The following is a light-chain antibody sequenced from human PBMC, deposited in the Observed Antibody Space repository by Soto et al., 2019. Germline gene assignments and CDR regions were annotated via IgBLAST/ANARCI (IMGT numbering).Light chain of an antibody. CDR1: QSVLYSSNNKNY. CDR2: WAS. V-gene: IGKV4-1*01. J-gene: IGKJ2*01. CDR3: QQYYSTLPFT. Sequence: DIVMAQSPDSLAVSLGERATINGKSSQSVLYSSNNKNYLAWYKQKPGQPPKLLIYWASTRESGVPDRFSGSGSGTDFTLTISSLQAEDVAVYYCQQYYSTLPFTFGQGTKLEIK.